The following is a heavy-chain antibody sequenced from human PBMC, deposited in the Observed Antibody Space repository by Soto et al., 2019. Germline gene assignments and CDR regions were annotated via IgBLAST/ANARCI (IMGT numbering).Heavy chain of an antibody. Sequence: GGSLRLSCAASGFTFSDYYRSWIRQAPGKGLEGFSYFSSMGSTIYYADSVRGRFTISRDNAQNSLYMEMNRLRAEDTAVYYCARETVYYDFWSGHHPLGGMDVWGQGTTVTVSS. V-gene: IGHV3-11*01. D-gene: IGHD3-3*01. J-gene: IGHJ6*02. CDR3: ARETVYYDFWSGHHPLGGMDV. CDR2: FSSMGSTI. CDR1: GFTFSDYY.